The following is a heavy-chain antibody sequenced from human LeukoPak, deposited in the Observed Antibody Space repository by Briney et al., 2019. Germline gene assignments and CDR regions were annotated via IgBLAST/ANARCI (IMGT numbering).Heavy chain of an antibody. CDR2: INHSGST. Sequence: SETLSLTCAVYGGSFSGYYWSWIRQPPGKGLEWIGEINHSGSTNYNPSLKSRVTISVDTSKNQFSLKLTSVTAADTAVYYCARVGGYASPFDPWGQGTLVTVSS. CDR3: ARVGGYASPFDP. J-gene: IGHJ5*02. V-gene: IGHV4-34*01. D-gene: IGHD5-18*01. CDR1: GGSFSGYY.